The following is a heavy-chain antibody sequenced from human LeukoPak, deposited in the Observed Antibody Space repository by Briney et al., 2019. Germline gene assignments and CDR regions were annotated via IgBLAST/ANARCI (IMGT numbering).Heavy chain of an antibody. CDR1: GGSITTINW. CDR2: THHNGNT. CDR3: ATFSIVVDSPYDALDI. J-gene: IGHJ3*02. Sequence: SETLSLTCAVSGGSITTINWWNWVRQPPGKGLEWIGETHHNGNTKYSPSLKSRVTISVDTSKNQFSLKLSSVTAADTAMYYCATFSIVVDSPYDALDIWGQGTMVTVSS. V-gene: IGHV4-4*02. D-gene: IGHD2-15*01.